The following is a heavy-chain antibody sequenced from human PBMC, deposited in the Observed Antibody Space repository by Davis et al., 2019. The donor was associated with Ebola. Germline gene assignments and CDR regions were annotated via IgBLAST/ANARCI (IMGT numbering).Heavy chain of an antibody. CDR1: GYSIGSGYY. V-gene: IGHV4-38-2*02. CDR3: ARRYDYDFWSGSSYVFDY. D-gene: IGHD3-3*01. J-gene: IGHJ4*02. Sequence: SETLSLTCTVSGYSIGSGYYWAWIRQPPGKGLEWIGTVYYSGSAHYNPSLVSRVTISVDTSKNEFSLRLASVTAADTALYYCARRYDYDFWSGSSYVFDYWGQGKLVTVSS. CDR2: VYYSGSA.